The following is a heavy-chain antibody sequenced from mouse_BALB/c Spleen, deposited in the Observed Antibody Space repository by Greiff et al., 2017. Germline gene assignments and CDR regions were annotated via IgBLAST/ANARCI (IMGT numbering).Heavy chain of an antibody. CDR3: ARDRATVVEGYFDV. D-gene: IGHD1-1*01. CDR1: GFTFSDYY. V-gene: IGHV5-4*02. Sequence: EVQRVESGGGLVKPGGSLKLSCAASGFTFSDYYMYWVRQTPEKRLEWVATISDGGSYTYYPDSVKGRFTISRDNAKNNLYLQMSSLKSEDTAMYYCARDRATVVEGYFDVWGAGTTVTVSS. CDR2: ISDGGSYT. J-gene: IGHJ1*01.